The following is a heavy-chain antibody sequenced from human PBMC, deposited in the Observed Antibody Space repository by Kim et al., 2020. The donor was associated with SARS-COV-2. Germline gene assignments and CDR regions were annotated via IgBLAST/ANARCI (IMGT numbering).Heavy chain of an antibody. J-gene: IGHJ4*02. Sequence: GGSLRLSCAASGFTFTNYWMHWVRQAPGKGLVWVSRTNSDGSSISYADSVKGRFTISRDNAKNTLYLQMNSLRAEDTAVYYCYGSGSSHGTGLDYWGQGTLVTVSS. CDR3: YGSGSSHGTGLDY. CDR1: GFTFTNYW. D-gene: IGHD3-10*01. CDR2: TNSDGSSI. V-gene: IGHV3-74*01.